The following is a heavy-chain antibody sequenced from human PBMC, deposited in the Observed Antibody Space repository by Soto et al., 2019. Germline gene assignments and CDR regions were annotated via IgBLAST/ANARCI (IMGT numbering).Heavy chain of an antibody. Sequence: PGGSLRLSCAASGFTFSSYAMSWVRQAPGKGLEWVSAISGSGGSTYYADSVKGRFTISRDNSKNTLYLQMNSLRAEDTAVYYCAKGNPRPEDSSRPYFFDYWGQGTLVTVSS. CDR1: GFTFSSYA. V-gene: IGHV3-23*01. CDR3: AKGNPRPEDSSRPYFFDY. J-gene: IGHJ4*02. D-gene: IGHD6-13*01. CDR2: ISGSGGST.